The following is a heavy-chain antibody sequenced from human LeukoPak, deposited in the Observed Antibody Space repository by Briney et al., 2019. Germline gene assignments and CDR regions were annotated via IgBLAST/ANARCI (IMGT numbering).Heavy chain of an antibody. J-gene: IGHJ4*02. V-gene: IGHV3-53*05. CDR1: GFTVSSNY. D-gene: IGHD1-26*01. CDR2: IYTGGNT. Sequence: PGGSLRLSCAASGFTVSSNYMSWVRQAPGKGLEWVSVIYTGGNTYYADSVKGRFTISRDNSENTLYLQMNSLRAEDTAVYYCAKETGRWELEWGQGSQVTVSS. CDR3: AKETGRWELE.